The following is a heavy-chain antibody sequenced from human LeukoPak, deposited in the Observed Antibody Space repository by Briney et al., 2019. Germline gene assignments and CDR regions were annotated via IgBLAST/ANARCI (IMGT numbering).Heavy chain of an antibody. J-gene: IGHJ6*03. CDR3: ARVDRYHFYLDV. CDR1: GGTFSTYT. V-gene: IGHV1-69*05. CDR2: ITPVLNIA. Sequence: GASVKVSCKASGGTFSTYTITWVRRAPGQGLEWVGGITPVLNIANYAQKFQGRVTISTDESTSTAHMEFSSLKSDDTAIYYCARVDRYHFYLDVRGTGTTVTVS. D-gene: IGHD3-9*01.